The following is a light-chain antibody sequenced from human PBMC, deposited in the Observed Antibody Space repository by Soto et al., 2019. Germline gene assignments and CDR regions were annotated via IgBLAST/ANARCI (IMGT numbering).Light chain of an antibody. CDR2: NNN. J-gene: IGLJ2*01. V-gene: IGLV1-47*02. CDR1: SSNIGSNY. Sequence: QSVLTQPPSASGTPGQRVTISCSGSSSNIGSNYVFWYQQFPGTAPRLLISNNNLRPSGVPDRFSGSKSGTSASLAINGLRSEDEADYYCATGDTSLRGVLFGGGTKLTVL. CDR3: ATGDTSLRGVL.